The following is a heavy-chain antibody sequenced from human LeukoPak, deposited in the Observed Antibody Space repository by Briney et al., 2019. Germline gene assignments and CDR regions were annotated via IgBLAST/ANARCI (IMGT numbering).Heavy chain of an antibody. V-gene: IGHV3-23*01. CDR2: ISGSAGTT. CDR1: GFTFSSYA. CDR3: AKDIGASWFDP. D-gene: IGHD3-16*01. J-gene: IGHJ5*02. Sequence: GGTLRLSCAASGFTFSSYAMSWVRQAPGKGREWVSVISGSAGTTYYADSVKGRFTISRDNSKNTLELQMNSLRVEDTAVYYCAKDIGASWFDPWGQGTLVTVSS.